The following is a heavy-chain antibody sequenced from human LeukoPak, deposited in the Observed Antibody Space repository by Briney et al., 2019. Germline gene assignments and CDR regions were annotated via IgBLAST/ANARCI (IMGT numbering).Heavy chain of an antibody. CDR1: GGSISSYY. Sequence: SETLSLTCTVSGGSISSYYWSWIRQPPGKGLEWIGYIYYSGSTNYNPSLKSRLTISVDPSKNQFSLNLSSVTAADTAVYYCARYYLQWLARSTNWFDPWGQGTLVTVSS. D-gene: IGHD6-19*01. CDR2: IYYSGST. CDR3: ARYYLQWLARSTNWFDP. J-gene: IGHJ5*02. V-gene: IGHV4-59*12.